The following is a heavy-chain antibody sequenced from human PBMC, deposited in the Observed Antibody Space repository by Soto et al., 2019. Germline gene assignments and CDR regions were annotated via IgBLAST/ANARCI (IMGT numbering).Heavy chain of an antibody. V-gene: IGHV3-30-3*01. CDR3: ARLISRMATDTNSDY. D-gene: IGHD5-12*01. J-gene: IGHJ4*02. CDR1: GFTFSSYA. CDR2: ISYDGSNK. Sequence: QVQLVESGGGVVQPGRSLRLSCAASGFTFSSYAMHWVRQAPGKGLEWVAVISYDGSNKYYADSVKGRFTISRDNSKNTLYLQMNSLRAEDTAVYHCARLISRMATDTNSDYWGQGTLVTVSS.